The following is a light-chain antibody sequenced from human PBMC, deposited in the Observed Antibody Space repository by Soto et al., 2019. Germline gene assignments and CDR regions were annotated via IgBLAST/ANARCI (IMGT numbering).Light chain of an antibody. Sequence: DIVMTQSPDSLAVSLGERATINCKSSQSVLYNSDNKNYLAWYQQKPGQPPKLLINWASTRESGVPDRFSDSESGTDFALTITSLQAEDVAVYYCQQFYSSPYTFGQGTKLEIK. V-gene: IGKV4-1*01. CDR2: WAS. J-gene: IGKJ2*01. CDR3: QQFYSSPYT. CDR1: QSVLYNSDNKNY.